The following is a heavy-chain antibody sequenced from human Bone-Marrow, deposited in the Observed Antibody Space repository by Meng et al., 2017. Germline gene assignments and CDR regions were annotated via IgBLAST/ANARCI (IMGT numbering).Heavy chain of an antibody. V-gene: IGHV3-64*02. Sequence: GGSLRLSCAASGFTFSSYAMHWVRQAPGKGLEYVSAISSNGGSTYDADSVKGRFTISRDNSKNTLYHQMGSLRAEDMAVYYCARASNEWEPLSCIDDWGQGTLVTVSS. J-gene: IGHJ4*02. CDR3: ARASNEWEPLSCIDD. CDR2: ISSNGGST. D-gene: IGHD1-26*01. CDR1: GFTFSSYA.